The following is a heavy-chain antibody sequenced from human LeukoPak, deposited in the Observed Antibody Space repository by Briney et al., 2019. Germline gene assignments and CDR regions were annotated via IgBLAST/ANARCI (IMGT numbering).Heavy chain of an antibody. CDR2: IKQDGSEK. V-gene: IGHV3-7*01. D-gene: IGHD3-10*01. J-gene: IGHJ4*02. CDR1: GFTFSSYW. CDR3: ARDLTKAYGSGGYYNVAANAADY. Sequence: GGSLRLSCAASGFTFSSYWMSWVRQAPGKGLEWVANIKQDGSEKYYVDSVKGRFTISRDNAKNSLYLQMNSLRAEDTAVYYCARDLTKAYGSGGYYNVAANAADYWGQGTLVTVSS.